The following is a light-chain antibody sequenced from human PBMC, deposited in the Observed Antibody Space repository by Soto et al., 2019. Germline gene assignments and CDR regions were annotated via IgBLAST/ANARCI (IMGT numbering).Light chain of an antibody. V-gene: IGKV1-5*01. CDR2: DAS. Sequence: DIQMTQSPSTLSASVGDRVTITCRASQNIGGWLAWYQQKPGKAPKLLIDDASSLESGVPSRFSGSGYGTEFTLTISSLQPDDFATYYCQQYISYPWRFGQGTRGEIK. CDR1: QNIGGW. CDR3: QQYISYPWR. J-gene: IGKJ1*01.